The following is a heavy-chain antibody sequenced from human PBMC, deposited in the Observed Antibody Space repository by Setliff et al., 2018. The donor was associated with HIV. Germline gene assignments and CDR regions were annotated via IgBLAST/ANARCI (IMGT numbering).Heavy chain of an antibody. Sequence: SETLSLTCIVSRGSISSTSHYWGWVRQSPGRRLEWIGSIYYSGRTYYTPSLKSRVTMSVDTSTNQFSLDLTSVTAADTAVYFCAGEIAPAARLPNVGGPPPPGYYHYMDVWGKGTTVTVSS. D-gene: IGHD2-8*01. CDR2: IYYSGRT. J-gene: IGHJ6*03. CDR1: RGSISSTSHY. V-gene: IGHV4-39*07. CDR3: AGEIAPAARLPNVGGPPPPGYYHYMDV.